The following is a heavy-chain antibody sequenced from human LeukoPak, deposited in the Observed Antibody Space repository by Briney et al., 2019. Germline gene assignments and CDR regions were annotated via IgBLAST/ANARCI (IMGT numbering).Heavy chain of an antibody. CDR2: ISIHSSYI. Sequence: PGGSLRLSCAASGFTFSSYSMNWVRQAPGKGLEWVSSISIHSSYIDYADSVKGRFTISRDNAKNSLYRQMNSLRAEDTAVYYCARDGYCSGSSCYKGRFDYWGQGTLVTVSS. J-gene: IGHJ4*02. D-gene: IGHD2-15*01. CDR1: GFTFSSYS. CDR3: ARDGYCSGSSCYKGRFDY. V-gene: IGHV3-21*01.